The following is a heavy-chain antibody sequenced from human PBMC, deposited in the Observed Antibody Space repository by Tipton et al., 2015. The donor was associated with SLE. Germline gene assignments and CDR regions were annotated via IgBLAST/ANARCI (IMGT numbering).Heavy chain of an antibody. D-gene: IGHD6-19*01. CDR3: ARGMKVAGTYYFDY. J-gene: IGHJ4*02. CDR2: IYYSGST. V-gene: IGHV4-39*01. Sequence: LRLSCTVSGGSISSSTYYWGWIRQPRGKGLEWIGSIYYSGSTYYNPSLKIRVTISVDTSKNQFSLKLSSVTAADTAVYYCARGMKVAGTYYFDYWGQGPLVTVSS. CDR1: GGSISSSTYY.